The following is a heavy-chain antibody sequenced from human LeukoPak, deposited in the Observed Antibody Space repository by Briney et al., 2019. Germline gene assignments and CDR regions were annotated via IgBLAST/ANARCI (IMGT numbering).Heavy chain of an antibody. V-gene: IGHV3-33*01. CDR3: ARGHYYARGALGI. CDR1: GFTFRNYG. D-gene: IGHD3-10*02. Sequence: SGGSLRLSCAASGFTFRNYGMHWVRQAPGKGLEWVANIWFDGSKNYYVESVKGRFTISRDNAKNSLYLQMNSLRAEDTAVYCCARGHYYARGALGIWGQGTMVTVSS. J-gene: IGHJ3*02. CDR2: IWFDGSKN.